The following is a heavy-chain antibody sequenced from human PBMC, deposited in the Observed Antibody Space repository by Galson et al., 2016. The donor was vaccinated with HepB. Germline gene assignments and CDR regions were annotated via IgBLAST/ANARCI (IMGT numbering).Heavy chain of an antibody. CDR2: IFSGDDT. D-gene: IGHD3-22*01. Sequence: SLRLSCATSGFTFSSYWMSWVRQAPGQGLEWVAAIFSGDDTYYRDSVKGRFTISRDTSKNTLYLQMNNLRAEDTAIYYCEGYSDPFDIWGQGTMVTVSS. CDR3: EGYSDPFDI. J-gene: IGHJ3*02. CDR1: GFTFSSYW. V-gene: IGHV3-53*01.